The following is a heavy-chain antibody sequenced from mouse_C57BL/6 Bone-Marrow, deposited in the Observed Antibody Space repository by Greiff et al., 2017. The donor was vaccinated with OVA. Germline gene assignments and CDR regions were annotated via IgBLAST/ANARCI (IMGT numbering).Heavy chain of an antibody. CDR3: TETDWGLFDY. CDR2: IYPGNSDT. Sequence: VQLQQSGPVLARPGASVKMSCKTSGYTFTSYWMHWVKQRPGQGLEWIGAIYPGNSDTSYNQKFKGKAKLTAVTSASTAYMELSSLTKEDSAVYYCTETDWGLFDYWGQGTTLTVSS. J-gene: IGHJ2*01. CDR1: GYTFTSYW. D-gene: IGHD4-1*01. V-gene: IGHV1-5*01.